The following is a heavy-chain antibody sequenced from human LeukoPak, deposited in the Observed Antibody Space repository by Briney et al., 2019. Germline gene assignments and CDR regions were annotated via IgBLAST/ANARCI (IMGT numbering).Heavy chain of an antibody. CDR3: ARDQKTYYYDSSGYSFDS. CDR2: VSAYNANT. D-gene: IGHD3-22*01. V-gene: IGHV1-18*01. J-gene: IGHJ4*02. Sequence: ASVKVSCKASGYTFTSYGISWVRQAPGQGLEWMGWVSAYNANTNYAEKIQDRVSMTTDTSTSTAYMELRSLRSDDTAIYYCARDQKTYYYDSSGYSFDSWGQGTLVTVSS. CDR1: GYTFTSYG.